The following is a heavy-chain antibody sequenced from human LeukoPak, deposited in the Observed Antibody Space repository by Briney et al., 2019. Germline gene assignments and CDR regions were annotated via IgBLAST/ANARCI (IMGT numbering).Heavy chain of an antibody. CDR3: ARWTTTFLDY. Sequence: GASVKVSCKASGYTFTSYDINWVRQAPGQGLEYMGWMNANSGNAGSAQKFQGRVTMTRDTSTSTVYMDLSSLRSEDAAVYYCARWTTTFLDYWGQGTLVTVSS. J-gene: IGHJ4*02. V-gene: IGHV1-8*01. CDR2: MNANSGNA. CDR1: GYTFTSYD. D-gene: IGHD1-1*01.